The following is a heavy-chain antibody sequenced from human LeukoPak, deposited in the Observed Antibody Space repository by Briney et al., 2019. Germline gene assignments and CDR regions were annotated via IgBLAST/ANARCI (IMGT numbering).Heavy chain of an antibody. CDR1: RGAISSYF. V-gene: IGHV4-4*07. D-gene: IGHD2-2*01. CDR2: IYTIGST. Sequence: SETLSLTCTVSRGAISSYFWSWIRQAAGKGLEWIGRIYTIGSTNYNPSLKSRVTMSVDTSKNQFSLKLSSVTAADTAVYYCAREVVPAAGRYYYYYGMDVWGQGTTVTVSS. J-gene: IGHJ6*02. CDR3: AREVVPAAGRYYYYYGMDV.